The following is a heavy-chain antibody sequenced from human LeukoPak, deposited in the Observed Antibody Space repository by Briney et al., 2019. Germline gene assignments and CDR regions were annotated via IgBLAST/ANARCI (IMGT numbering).Heavy chain of an antibody. Sequence: PSETLSLTSTVSGGSISSYYWSWIRQPPGKGLEWIGYIYYSGSTNYNPSLKSRVTISVDTSKNQFSLKLSSVTAADTAVYYCARGTWPFDYWGQGTLVTVSS. V-gene: IGHV4-59*01. CDR1: GGSISSYY. CDR2: IYYSGST. J-gene: IGHJ4*02. CDR3: ARGTWPFDY. D-gene: IGHD5-12*01.